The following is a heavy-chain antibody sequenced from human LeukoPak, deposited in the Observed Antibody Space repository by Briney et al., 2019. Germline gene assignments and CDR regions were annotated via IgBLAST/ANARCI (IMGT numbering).Heavy chain of an antibody. V-gene: IGHV5-51*01. CDR3: ARLLYYYDSSGYYWRAFDI. CDR2: IYPGDSDT. Sequence: GESLRISCKGSGYSFTSYWISWVRQMPGKGLEWMGIIYPGDSDTRYSPSFQGQVTISADKSISTAYLQWSSLKASDTAMYYCARLLYYYDSSGYYWRAFDIWGQGTMVTVSS. D-gene: IGHD3-22*01. CDR1: GYSFTSYW. J-gene: IGHJ3*02.